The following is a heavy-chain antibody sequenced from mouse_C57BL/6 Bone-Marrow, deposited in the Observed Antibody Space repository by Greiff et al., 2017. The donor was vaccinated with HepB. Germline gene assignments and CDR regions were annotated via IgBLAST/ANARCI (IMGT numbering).Heavy chain of an antibody. CDR3: ARSFYPSQDY. D-gene: IGHD2-1*01. CDR2: INPGSGGT. J-gene: IGHJ2*01. CDR1: GYAFTNYL. V-gene: IGHV1-54*01. Sequence: VQLQQSGAELVRPGTSVKVSCKASGYAFTNYLIEWVKQRPGQGLEWIGVINPGSGGTNYNEKFKGKATLTADKSSSTAYMQLSSLTSEDSAVYVCARSFYPSQDYWGQGTTLTVSS.